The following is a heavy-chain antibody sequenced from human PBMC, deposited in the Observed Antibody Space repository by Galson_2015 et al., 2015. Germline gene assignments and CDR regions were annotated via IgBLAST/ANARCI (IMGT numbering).Heavy chain of an antibody. V-gene: IGHV1-69*13. CDR1: GGTFSSYA. CDR2: IIPIFGTA. D-gene: IGHD2-15*01. J-gene: IGHJ4*02. CDR3: ARVILYCSGGSCYPVYFDY. Sequence: SVKVSCKPSGGTFSSYAISWVRQAPGQGLEWMGGIIPIFGTANYAQKFQGRVTITADESTSTAYMELSSLRSEDTAVYYCARVILYCSGGSCYPVYFDYWGQGTLVTVSS.